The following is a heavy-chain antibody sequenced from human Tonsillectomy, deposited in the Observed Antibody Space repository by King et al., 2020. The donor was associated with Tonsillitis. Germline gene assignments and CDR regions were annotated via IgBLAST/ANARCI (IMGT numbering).Heavy chain of an antibody. CDR1: GFTFNNYG. D-gene: IGHD4-23*01. CDR2: ISYDGGHK. Sequence: VQLVESGGGVVQPGRSLRLSCAASGFTFNNYGMHWVRQAPGKGLEWVALISYDGGHKYYADSVKGRFTISRDNSKNTLYLQMNSLRDEDTAVYYCAHTDYGGTHWFFDLWGRGTLVTVSS. CDR3: AHTDYGGTHWFFDL. J-gene: IGHJ2*01. V-gene: IGHV3-33*05.